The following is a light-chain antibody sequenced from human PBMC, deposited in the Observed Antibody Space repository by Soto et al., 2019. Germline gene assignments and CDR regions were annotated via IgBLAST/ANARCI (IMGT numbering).Light chain of an antibody. CDR3: QQRSNWPRGIT. Sequence: EIVFKQSPATLSLSPGERATLSCRSRQSVSSYLAWYQQKPGQAPRLLIYDASNRATGIPARFSGSGSGTDFTLTISSLEPEDFAVYYCQQRSNWPRGITFGQGTRLEI. CDR1: QSVSSY. CDR2: DAS. J-gene: IGKJ5*01. V-gene: IGKV3-11*01.